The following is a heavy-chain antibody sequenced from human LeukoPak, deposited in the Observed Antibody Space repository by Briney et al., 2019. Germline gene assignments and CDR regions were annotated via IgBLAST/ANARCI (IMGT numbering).Heavy chain of an antibody. CDR3: AKDGGSSEARGAFDI. J-gene: IGHJ3*02. CDR1: GFTFSSYG. V-gene: IGHV3-30*02. CDR2: IRYDGSNK. Sequence: PGGSLRLSCAASGFTFSSYGMHWVRQAPGKGLEWVAFIRYDGSNKYYADSVKGRFTISRDNSKNTLYLQMNSLRAEDTAVYYCAKDGGSSEARGAFDIWGQGTMVTVSS. D-gene: IGHD1-26*01.